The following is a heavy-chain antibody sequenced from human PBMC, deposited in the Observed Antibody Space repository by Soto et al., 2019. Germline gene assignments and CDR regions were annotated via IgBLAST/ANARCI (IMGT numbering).Heavy chain of an antibody. Sequence: GGSLRFSCAASGFTFDDYAMHWVRQAPGKGLEWVSGISWNSGSIGYADSVKGRFTISRDNAKNSLYLQMNSLRAEDTALYYCAKGIYGSGTSPLDVWGQGTTVTVSS. J-gene: IGHJ6*02. CDR3: AKGIYGSGTSPLDV. D-gene: IGHD3-10*01. CDR1: GFTFDDYA. CDR2: ISWNSGSI. V-gene: IGHV3-9*01.